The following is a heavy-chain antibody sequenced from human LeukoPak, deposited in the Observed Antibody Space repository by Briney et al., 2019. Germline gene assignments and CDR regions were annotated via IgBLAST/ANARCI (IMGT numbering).Heavy chain of an antibody. CDR1: GFTVSNNY. CDR2: ISSSSSTI. Sequence: QPGGSLRLSCAASGFTVSNNYMNWVRQAPGKGLEWVSYISSSSSTIYYADSVKGRFTISRDNAKNSLYLQMNSLRAEDTAVYYCAKNAMVGSGDSDYLNWFDPLGPGNPGHRLL. V-gene: IGHV3-48*01. CDR3: AKNAMVGSGDSDYLNWFDP. D-gene: IGHD3-10*01. J-gene: IGHJ5*02.